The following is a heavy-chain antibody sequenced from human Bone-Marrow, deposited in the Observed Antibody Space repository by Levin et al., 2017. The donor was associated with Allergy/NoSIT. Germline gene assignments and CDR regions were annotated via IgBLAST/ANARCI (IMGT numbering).Heavy chain of an antibody. Sequence: LSLTCAASGFTFSSYAMHWVRQAPGKGLEWVAVISYDGSNKYYADSVKGRFTISRDNSKNTLYLQMNSLRAEDTAVYYCARQTDCISTSCYYYYGMDVWGQGTTVTVSS. D-gene: IGHD2-2*01. J-gene: IGHJ6*02. CDR1: GFTFSSYA. CDR3: ARQTDCISTSCYYYYGMDV. V-gene: IGHV3-30-3*01. CDR2: ISYDGSNK.